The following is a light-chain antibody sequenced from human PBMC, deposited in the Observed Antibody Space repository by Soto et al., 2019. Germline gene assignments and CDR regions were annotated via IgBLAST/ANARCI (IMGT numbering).Light chain of an antibody. V-gene: IGKV1-9*01. CDR3: QQLNNYPLS. Sequence: IQLTQSPSSLSASVGDRVTITCRASQDINNYLAWYQQKPGKAPNLLIYAASSLQSGVPSRFSGSGCGAEFTLTISCLQPEDFATYYWQQLNNYPLSFGPGTKVDIK. J-gene: IGKJ3*01. CDR1: QDINNY. CDR2: AAS.